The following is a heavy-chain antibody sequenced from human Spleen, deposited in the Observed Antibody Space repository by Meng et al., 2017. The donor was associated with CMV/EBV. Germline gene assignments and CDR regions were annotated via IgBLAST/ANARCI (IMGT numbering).Heavy chain of an antibody. D-gene: IGHD3-22*01. Sequence: GGYYWSWIRQHPGKSLEWIGYIYYSGSTYYNPSLKSRVTISVDTSKNQFSLKLSSVTAADTAVYYCARAYRTRYYDSSGYNNNWFDPWGQGTLVTVSS. CDR2: IYYSGST. J-gene: IGHJ5*02. CDR3: ARAYRTRYYDSSGYNNNWFDP. CDR1: GGYY. V-gene: IGHV4-31*02.